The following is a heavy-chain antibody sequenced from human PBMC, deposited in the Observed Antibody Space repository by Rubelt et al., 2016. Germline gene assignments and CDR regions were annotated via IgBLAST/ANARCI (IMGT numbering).Heavy chain of an antibody. J-gene: IGHJ5*02. D-gene: IGHD6-19*01. CDR2: IYYSGST. CDR3: ARRSGGWLNWFDP. CDR1: GGSFSGYY. Sequence: QVQLQQWGAGLLKPSETLSLTCAVYGGSFSGYYWSWIRQPPGKGLEWIGYIYYSGSTNYNPSLKSRVTISVDAAKNQVSLKLSSVTAADTAVYYCARRSGGWLNWFDPWGQGTLVTVSS. V-gene: IGHV4-34*01.